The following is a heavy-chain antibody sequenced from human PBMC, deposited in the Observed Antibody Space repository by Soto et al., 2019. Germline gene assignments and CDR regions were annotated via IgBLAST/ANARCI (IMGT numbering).Heavy chain of an antibody. Sequence: GGSLRLSCTASGFTFGSFGMHWVRQTPDKGLAWVALIWYDGSNEKYADSVKGRFTISRDNFKNTLYLQMNSLTAEDTAIYYCARDPQSRIRGRALFDYWGQGTLVTVSS. CDR2: IWYDGSNE. CDR1: GFTFGSFG. J-gene: IGHJ4*02. D-gene: IGHD3-3*02. CDR3: ARDPQSRIRGRALFDY. V-gene: IGHV3-33*01.